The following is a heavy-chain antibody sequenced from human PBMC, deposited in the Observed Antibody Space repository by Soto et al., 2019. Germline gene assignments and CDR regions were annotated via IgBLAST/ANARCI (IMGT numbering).Heavy chain of an antibody. CDR3: ARFRAPRRQLISMSFHL. Sequence: GESLKISCKASGYDFTNYWIAWVRQTPGRGLEWMVMIYPGDSDIRYNPSFRGRVTISADKSITSAFVQWGSLKASDSAIYYCARFRAPRRQLISMSFHLWGLGTLVTVSS. CDR1: GYDFTNYW. CDR2: IYPGDSDI. D-gene: IGHD6-13*01. J-gene: IGHJ4*03. V-gene: IGHV5-51*01.